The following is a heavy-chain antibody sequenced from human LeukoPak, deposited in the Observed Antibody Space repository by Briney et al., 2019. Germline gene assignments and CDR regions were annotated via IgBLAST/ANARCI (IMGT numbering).Heavy chain of an antibody. CDR2: IYYSGST. J-gene: IGHJ4*02. V-gene: IGHV4-59*01. Sequence: PSETLSLXCTVSGGSISSYYWRWIRQPPGKGLEWIGYIYYSGSTNYNPSLKSRVTISVDTSKNQFSLKLSSVTAADTAVYYCARDRASDYWGQGTLVTVSS. D-gene: IGHD3-16*01. CDR3: ARDRASDY. CDR1: GGSISSYY.